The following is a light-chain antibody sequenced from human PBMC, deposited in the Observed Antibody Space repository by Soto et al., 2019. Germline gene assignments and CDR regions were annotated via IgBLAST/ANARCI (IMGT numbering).Light chain of an antibody. CDR3: SSYTSSVTLV. J-gene: IGLJ2*01. Sequence: QSVLTQPASVSGSPGQSITISCTGTSSDVGGYDFVSWYQQHPDKAPKLMIYEVSNRPSGVSYRFSGSKSGNTASLTISGLQAEDEADYYCSSYTSSVTLVFGGGTKLTVL. CDR1: SSDVGGYDF. V-gene: IGLV2-14*01. CDR2: EVS.